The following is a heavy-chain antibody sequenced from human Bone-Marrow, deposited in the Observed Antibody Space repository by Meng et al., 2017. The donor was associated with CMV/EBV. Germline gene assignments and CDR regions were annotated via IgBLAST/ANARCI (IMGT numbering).Heavy chain of an antibody. CDR1: GFTFSSYA. CDR2: ISYDGSNK. J-gene: IGHJ4*02. CDR3: ARDSRRGNPGY. Sequence: GESLKISCAASGFTFSSYAMHWVRQAPGKGLEWVAVISYDGSNKYYADSVKGRFTISRDNSKNTPYLQMNSLRAEDTAVYYCARDSRRGNPGYWGQGTLVTVSS. D-gene: IGHD4-23*01. V-gene: IGHV3-30-3*01.